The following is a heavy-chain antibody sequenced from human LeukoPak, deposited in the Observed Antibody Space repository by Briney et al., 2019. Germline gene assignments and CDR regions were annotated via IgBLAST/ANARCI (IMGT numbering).Heavy chain of an antibody. CDR1: GFTFSSYA. CDR3: ARDHHYYDSSGFFDY. D-gene: IGHD3-22*01. V-gene: IGHV3-30-3*01. J-gene: IGHJ4*02. CDR2: ISYDGSNK. Sequence: GGSLRLSCAASGFTFSSYAMHWVRQAPAKGLEWVAVISYDGSNKYYADSVKGRFTISRDNSKNTLYLQMNSLRAEDTAVYYCARDHHYYDSSGFFDYWGQGTLVTVSS.